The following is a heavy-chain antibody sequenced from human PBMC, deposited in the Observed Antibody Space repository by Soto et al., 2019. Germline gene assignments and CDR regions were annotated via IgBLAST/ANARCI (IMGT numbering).Heavy chain of an antibody. CDR1: GFTFSSHA. J-gene: IGHJ2*01. CDR3: AQRGGTSSSYWYFDL. V-gene: IGHV3-23*01. Sequence: VGSLILSCSASGFTFSSHAMSWVREAPGKGLEWVSTISGSGDNTHYADSVKGRFTISRDNPKNTLYLQMNSLRAEDTAVYYCAQRGGTSSSYWYFDLWGRGTLVTVSS. CDR2: ISGSGDNT. D-gene: IGHD1-1*01.